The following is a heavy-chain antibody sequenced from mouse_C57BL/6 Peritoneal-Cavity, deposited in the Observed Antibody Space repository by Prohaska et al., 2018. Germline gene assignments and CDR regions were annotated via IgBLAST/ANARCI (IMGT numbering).Heavy chain of an antibody. V-gene: IGHV1-81*01. CDR1: TFPSYG. CDR3: AREGGTGTFAY. J-gene: IGHJ3*01. CDR2: IYPRSGNT. D-gene: IGHD4-1*01. Sequence: TFPSYGISWVKQRTGQGLEWIGEIYPRSGNTYYNEKFKGKATLTADKSSSTAYVELRSLTSEDSAVYFCAREGGTGTFAYWGQGNLVTVSA.